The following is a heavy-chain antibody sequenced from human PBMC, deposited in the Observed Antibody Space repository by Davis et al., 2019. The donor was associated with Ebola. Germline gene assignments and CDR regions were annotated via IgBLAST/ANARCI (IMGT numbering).Heavy chain of an antibody. CDR2: INSDGSST. D-gene: IGHD1-1*01. V-gene: IGHV3-74*01. Sequence: PGGSLGLSCAASGFTFSSYWMHWVRQAPGKGLVWVSRINSDGSSTSYADSVKGRFTISRDNAKNTLYLQMNSLRAEDTAVYYCARDPGGHYGMDVWGQGTTVTVSS. CDR1: GFTFSSYW. CDR3: ARDPGGHYGMDV. J-gene: IGHJ6*02.